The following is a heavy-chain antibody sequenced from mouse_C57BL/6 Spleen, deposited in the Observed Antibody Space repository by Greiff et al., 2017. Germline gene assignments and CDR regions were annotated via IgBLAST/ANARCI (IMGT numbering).Heavy chain of an antibody. J-gene: IGHJ3*01. V-gene: IGHV5-17*01. CDR3: ARDRE. CDR2: ISSGSSTI. CDR1: GFTFSDYG. Sequence: EVKLEASGGGLVKPGGSLKLSCAASGFTFSDYGMHWVRQAPEKGLEWVAYISSGSSTIYYADTVKGRFTIARDDAKNTLFLQMTSLRSEDTAMYYCARDREWGQGTLVTVSA.